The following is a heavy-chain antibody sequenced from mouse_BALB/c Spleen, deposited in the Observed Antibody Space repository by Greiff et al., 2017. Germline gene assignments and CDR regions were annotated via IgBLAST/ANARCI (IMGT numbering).Heavy chain of an antibody. CDR3: ARGYRYDEGLGY. V-gene: IGHV7-3*02. D-gene: IGHD2-14*01. CDR2: IRNKANGYTT. Sequence: EVMLVESGGGLVQPGGSLRLSCATSGFTFTDYYMSWVRQPPGKALEWLGFIRNKANGYTTEYSASVKGRFTISRDNSQSILYLQMNTLRAEDSATYYCARGYRYDEGLGYWGQGTTLTVSS. CDR1: GFTFTDYY. J-gene: IGHJ2*01.